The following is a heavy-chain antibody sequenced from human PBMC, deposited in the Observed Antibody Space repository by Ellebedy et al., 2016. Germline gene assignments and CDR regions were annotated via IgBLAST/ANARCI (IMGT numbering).Heavy chain of an antibody. CDR1: GGSISHYY. V-gene: IGHV4-59*01. D-gene: IGHD3-3*01. CDR2: IYYTGST. J-gene: IGHJ6*02. CDR3: ARGETYDFWSGNCMDV. Sequence: SETLSLTCAVSGGSISHYYWSWIRPPPGKGLEWIGYIYYTGSTNYNPSLKGPVTISVDSSKNHFSLKLSSVTAADTAVYFCARGETYDFWSGNCMDVWGQGTTVTVSS.